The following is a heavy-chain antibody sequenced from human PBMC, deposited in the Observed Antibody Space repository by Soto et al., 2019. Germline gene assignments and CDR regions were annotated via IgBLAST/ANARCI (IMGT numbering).Heavy chain of an antibody. CDR3: ARDNTFGGSYFTPSWYYGMDV. CDR1: GYTFTNSG. CDR2: IRVNNGDT. J-gene: IGHJ6*02. Sequence: ASVKVSCKASGYTFTNSGFSWVRQAPGQGLEWVGWIRVNNGDTHYAQKLQGRVTMTTDTSTSTAFMELTSLRSDDTAVYYCARDNTFGGSYFTPSWYYGMDVWGQGTTVTVSS. V-gene: IGHV1-18*01. D-gene: IGHD1-26*01.